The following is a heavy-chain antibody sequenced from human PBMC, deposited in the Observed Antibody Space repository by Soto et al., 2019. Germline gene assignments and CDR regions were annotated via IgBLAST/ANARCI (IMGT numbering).Heavy chain of an antibody. CDR2: INPNGGST. Sequence: QVQVVQSGAEVKKPGASVKVSCKTSGYTFTNYHVHWVRQAPGQGLEWMGAINPNGGSTTYAQHLKGRVAMTSDSATSTAYMEMGSLRSDDSAVYYCALPKNTLGWYNFWGQGNLVTVS. CDR1: GYTFTNYH. J-gene: IGHJ4*02. D-gene: IGHD6-19*01. CDR3: ALPKNTLGWYNF. V-gene: IGHV1-46*01.